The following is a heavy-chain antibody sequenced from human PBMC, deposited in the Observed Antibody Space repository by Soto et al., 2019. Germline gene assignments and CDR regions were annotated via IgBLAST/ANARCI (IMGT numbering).Heavy chain of an antibody. Sequence: EVQLVESGGGLVQPGGSLRLSCAASGFTLSSYSMHWVRQAPGKGVEWVSYISGSGGTIYYADSVKGRFTISRDNAKNSLSVQMNSLRDEDTAVYFCARETGLRSSGWSYYFDFWGQGTLVTVSS. D-gene: IGHD6-19*01. V-gene: IGHV3-48*02. CDR1: GFTLSSYS. J-gene: IGHJ4*02. CDR3: ARETGLRSSGWSYYFDF. CDR2: ISGSGGTI.